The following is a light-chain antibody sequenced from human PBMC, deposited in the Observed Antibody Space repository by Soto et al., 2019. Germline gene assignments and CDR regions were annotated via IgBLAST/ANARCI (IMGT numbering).Light chain of an antibody. J-gene: IGKJ1*01. CDR3: QQRSNWPKT. V-gene: IGKV3-11*01. CDR2: DAS. CDR1: QSVSSY. Sequence: EIVLTQSPAPLSLSQGERATLSCRASQSVSSYLAWYQQKPGQAPRLLIYDASNRATGIPARFSGSGSGTDFTLTISSLEPEDFAVYYCQQRSNWPKTFGQGTRWIS.